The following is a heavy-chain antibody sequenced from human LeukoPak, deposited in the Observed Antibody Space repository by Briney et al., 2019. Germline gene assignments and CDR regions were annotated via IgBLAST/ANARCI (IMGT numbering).Heavy chain of an antibody. J-gene: IGHJ6*03. D-gene: IGHD3-10*01. CDR2: ISSSSSSI. V-gene: IGHV3-21*01. CDR1: GFTFSSYS. Sequence: GGSLRLSCAASGFTFSSYSMNWVRQAPGKGLEWVSSISSSSSSIYYADSVKGRFTISRDNAKNSLYLQMNSLRAEDTAVYYCARSGRGVDSFYFYMDVWGKGTTVTVSS. CDR3: ARSGRGVDSFYFYMDV.